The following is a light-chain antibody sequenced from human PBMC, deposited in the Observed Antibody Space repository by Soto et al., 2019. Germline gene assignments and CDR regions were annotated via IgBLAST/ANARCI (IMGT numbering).Light chain of an antibody. CDR3: SSYTSSSTYG. CDR2: EVS. CDR1: SSDVGGYNY. V-gene: IGLV2-14*01. J-gene: IGLJ1*01. Sequence: QSVLTQPASVSGSPGQSITTSCTGTSSDVGGYNYVSWYQQHPGKAPKLMIYEVSNRPSGVSNRFSGSKSGNTASLTISGLQAEDEADYYCSSYTSSSTYGFGTGTKV.